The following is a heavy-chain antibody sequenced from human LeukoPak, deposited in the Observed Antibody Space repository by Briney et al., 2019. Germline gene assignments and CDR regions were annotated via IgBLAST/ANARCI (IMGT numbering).Heavy chain of an antibody. CDR3: ARAGYCSSTSCYRGHSYYYYYMDV. CDR1: GYTFTSYD. D-gene: IGHD2-2*03. J-gene: IGHJ6*03. V-gene: IGHV1-8*01. Sequence: GASGKVSCKASGYTFTSYDINWGGQAPGQGLEGMGWMNPKSGNTDYAQKFKGSFTLTRTTSLSTAHMELSSLRSEHTAVYYCARAGYCSSTSCYRGHSYYYYYMDVWGKGTTVTVSS. CDR2: MNPKSGNT.